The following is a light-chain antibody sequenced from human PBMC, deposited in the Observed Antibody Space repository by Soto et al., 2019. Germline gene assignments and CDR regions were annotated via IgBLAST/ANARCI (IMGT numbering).Light chain of an antibody. CDR3: QQYSRLWT. CDR1: QSVSNNY. CDR2: GAS. J-gene: IGKJ1*01. V-gene: IGKV3-20*01. Sequence: EIVLTQSPGTLSLSPGERATLSCRTSQSVSNNYLAWYQQKPGQAPRLLIYGASSRATGIPDRFSGSGSGTDFTLSISRLEPDDFAVYYCQQYSRLWTFGQGTKVEIK.